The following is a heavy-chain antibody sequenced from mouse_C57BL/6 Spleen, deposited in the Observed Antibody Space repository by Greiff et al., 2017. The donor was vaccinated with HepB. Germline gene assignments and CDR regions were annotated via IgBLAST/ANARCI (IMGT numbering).Heavy chain of an antibody. D-gene: IGHD2-1*01. Sequence: QVQLKQPGTELVKPGASVKLSCKASGYTFTSYWMHWVKQRPGQGLEWIGNINPSNGGTNYNEKFKSKATLTVDKSSSTAYMQLSSLTSEDSAVYYCAKEGGEFYYGNYGFAYWGQGTLVTVSA. CDR2: INPSNGGT. V-gene: IGHV1-53*01. J-gene: IGHJ3*01. CDR1: GYTFTSYW. CDR3: AKEGGEFYYGNYGFAY.